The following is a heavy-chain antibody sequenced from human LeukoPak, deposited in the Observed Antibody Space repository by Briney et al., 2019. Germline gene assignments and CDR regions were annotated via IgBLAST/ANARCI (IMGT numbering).Heavy chain of an antibody. CDR1: GYTFTGYY. CDR3: ARARHDYGDYVWFYYYYYMDV. J-gene: IGHJ6*03. Sequence: ASVKVSCKASGYTFTGYYIHWVRQAPGQGLEWMGWINAYNHNTNYAQKLQGRVTMTTDTSTSTAYMELRSLRSDDTAVYYCARARHDYGDYVWFYYYYYMDVWGKGTTVTVSS. V-gene: IGHV1-18*04. D-gene: IGHD4-17*01. CDR2: INAYNHNT.